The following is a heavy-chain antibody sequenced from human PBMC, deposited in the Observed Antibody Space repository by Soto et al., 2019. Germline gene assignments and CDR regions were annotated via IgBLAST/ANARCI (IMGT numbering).Heavy chain of an antibody. CDR1: WGCSSGDD. Sequence: PSETLSLSCTVSWGCSSGDDWSWIRQPPGMGLEWIGYIYYSGSTNYNPSRKSRVTISVDTSENQFSRKLSSVTAADPAGYYCAGDFEMETAFYYYYGMEVWGQATTLTGS. J-gene: IGHJ6*02. CDR2: IYYSGST. CDR3: AGDFEMETAFYYYYGMEV. V-gene: IGHV4-59*01. D-gene: IGHD5-18*01.